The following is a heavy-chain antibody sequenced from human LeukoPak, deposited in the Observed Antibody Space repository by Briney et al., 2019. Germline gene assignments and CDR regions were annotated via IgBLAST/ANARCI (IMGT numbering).Heavy chain of an antibody. D-gene: IGHD3-9*01. CDR1: GGSISSYY. CDR2: IYTSGST. CDR3: ARLRYFDWLLWPSGFDY. V-gene: IGHV4-4*07. Sequence: SETLSLTCTVSGGSISSYYWSWIRQPAGKGLEWIGRIYTSGSTNYNPSLKSRVTMSVDTSKNQFSLKLSSVTAADTAVYYCARLRYFDWLLWPSGFDYWGQGTLVTVSS. J-gene: IGHJ4*02.